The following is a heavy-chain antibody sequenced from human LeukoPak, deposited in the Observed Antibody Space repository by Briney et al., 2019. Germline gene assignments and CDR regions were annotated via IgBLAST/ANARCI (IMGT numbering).Heavy chain of an antibody. CDR3: AKSWSPDRLSPLV. D-gene: IGHD3-9*01. CDR2: ISGSGGSR. J-gene: IGHJ4*02. Sequence: VASLRLSCAASGFTFSSYAMSWVRQAPGKGLEWVSLISGSGGSRYFADSLKGRFTISRDNSKNTLYLQMNSLRAEDTAVYYCAKSWSPDRLSPLVWGQGTLVTVSS. V-gene: IGHV3-23*01. CDR1: GFTFSSYA.